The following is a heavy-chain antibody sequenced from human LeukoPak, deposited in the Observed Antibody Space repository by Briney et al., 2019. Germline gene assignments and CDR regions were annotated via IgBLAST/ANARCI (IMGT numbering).Heavy chain of an antibody. CDR3: TTVRYRSGFDP. Sequence: GGSLRLSCAAPGFTFSSNWMHWVRQAPGKGPVWVSRINSDGSSTSYTDSVKGRFTISRDNAKNSLYLQMNSLRAEDTAVYYCTTVRYRSGFDPWGQGTLVTVSS. CDR1: GFTFSSNW. CDR2: INSDGSST. D-gene: IGHD5-18*01. V-gene: IGHV3-74*01. J-gene: IGHJ5*02.